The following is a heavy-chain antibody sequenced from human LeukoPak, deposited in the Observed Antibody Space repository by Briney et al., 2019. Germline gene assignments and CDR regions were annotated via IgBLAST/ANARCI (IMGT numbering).Heavy chain of an antibody. CDR2: ISYDGSNK. V-gene: IGHV3-30-3*01. D-gene: IGHD6-13*01. CDR3: AREVAAAGTAFDY. J-gene: IGHJ4*02. CDR1: GFTFSAYA. Sequence: PGRSLRLSCAASGFTFSAYAMHWVRQSPGKGLEWVAVISYDGSNKYYADSVKGRFTISRDNSKNTVYLQMNSLRDEDTAVYYCAREVAAAGTAFDYWGQGTLVTLSS.